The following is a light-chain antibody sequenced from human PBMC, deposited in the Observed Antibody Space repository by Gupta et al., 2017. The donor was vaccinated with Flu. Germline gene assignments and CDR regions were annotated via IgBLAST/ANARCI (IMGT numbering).Light chain of an antibody. J-gene: IGLJ3*02. CDR1: DIGGKS. CDR2: DDD. V-gene: IGLV3-21*02. CDR3: QVWDSNSGRV. Sequence: SFVLTHPPSVSVAPGQTARITCGGSDIGGKSVPWYLRRSGQAPLLVVHDDDDRPSGIPERVSGSKSGNTATLTISRVEAGDEADYYCQVWDSNSGRVFGGGTKLTVL.